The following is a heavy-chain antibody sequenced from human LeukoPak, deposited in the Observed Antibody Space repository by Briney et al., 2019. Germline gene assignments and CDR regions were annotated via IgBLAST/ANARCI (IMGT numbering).Heavy chain of an antibody. CDR1: GYTFSSFD. J-gene: IGHJ4*02. V-gene: IGHV1-8*01. CDR2: MNPSTGDT. CDR3: TRGSLGGSSRDY. Sequence: ASVRVSCKASGYTFSSFDTNWVRQAAGQGLEWMGWMNPSTGDTGYAQKFQGRLTMTRNISIDTAFMELSGLGSEDTAVYYCTRGSLGGSSRDYWGQGTLVTVSS. D-gene: IGHD1-26*01.